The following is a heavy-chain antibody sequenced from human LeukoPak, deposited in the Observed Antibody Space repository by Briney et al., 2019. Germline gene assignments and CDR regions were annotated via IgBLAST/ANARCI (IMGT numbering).Heavy chain of an antibody. CDR1: GFTFSSYA. Sequence: AGTLTLSCAASGFTFSSYAMSWVRKAPGKGLEWVSASSGSGGSTYYADSVKGRFPISRDNSKNRLYLQMNSLRAEDTAVYYCAKDLVVPAAIKDYWGQGTLVTVSS. D-gene: IGHD2-2*02. V-gene: IGHV3-23*01. CDR2: SSGSGGST. J-gene: IGHJ4*02. CDR3: AKDLVVPAAIKDY.